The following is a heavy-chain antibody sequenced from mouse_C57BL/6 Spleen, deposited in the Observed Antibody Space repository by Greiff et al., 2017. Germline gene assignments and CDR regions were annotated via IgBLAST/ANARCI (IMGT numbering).Heavy chain of an antibody. CDR1: GYTFTDYE. CDR2: IGPETGGT. CDR3: TRGVYRMDY. V-gene: IGHV1-15*01. Sequence: QVQLKESGAELVRPGASVTLSCKASGYTFTDYEMHWVKQTPVHGLEWIGAIGPETGGTAYNQKFKGKAILTADKSSSTAYMALRSLTSEDSAVYYCTRGVYRMDYWGQGTSVTVSS. J-gene: IGHJ4*01. D-gene: IGHD2-1*01.